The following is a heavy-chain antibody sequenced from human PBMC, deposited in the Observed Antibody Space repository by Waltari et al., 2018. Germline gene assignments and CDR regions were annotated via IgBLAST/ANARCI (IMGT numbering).Heavy chain of an antibody. V-gene: IGHV5-51*01. CDR3: ARQPLHSYGIRHFDY. D-gene: IGHD5-18*01. Sequence: EVQLVQSGAELKKPGESLKISCEGSGYSFTRYWNGWVRQMPGKGLEWMGVIYPGDSNTRYSPSFQGQVTISVDNSITTAYLQWSSLKASDTAIYFCARQPLHSYGIRHFDYWGQGTPVTVS. CDR1: GYSFTRYW. J-gene: IGHJ4*02. CDR2: IYPGDSNT.